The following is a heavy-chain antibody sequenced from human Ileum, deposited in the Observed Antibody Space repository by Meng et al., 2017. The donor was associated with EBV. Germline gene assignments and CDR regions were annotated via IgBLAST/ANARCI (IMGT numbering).Heavy chain of an antibody. V-gene: IGHV4-4*02. D-gene: IGHD1-26*01. CDR2: ISHSGST. CDR3: ARASVGTTPGDY. CDR1: GGSFSSSNW. J-gene: IGHJ4*02. Sequence: QVPLQESGPGLVEPSGTLSLTCAVSGGSFSSSNWWSWVRQTPGKGLEWIGEISHSGSTHYNPSLKSRVTISVDKSKNQFSLKLSSVTAADTAVYYCARASVGTTPGDYWGQGTPVTVSS.